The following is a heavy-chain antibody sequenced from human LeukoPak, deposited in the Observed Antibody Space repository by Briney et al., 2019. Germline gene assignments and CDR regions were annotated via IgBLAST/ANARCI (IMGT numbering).Heavy chain of an antibody. Sequence: ASVKVSCKASGYTFNSFDINWVRQATGQGLEWMGWMNPNSGNTGYAQKLQGRVTMTRDTSISTAYMELSRLRSDDTAVYYCAREYYDILTGYYSGNDYWGQGTLVTVSS. V-gene: IGHV1-8*01. D-gene: IGHD3-9*01. CDR3: AREYYDILTGYYSGNDY. CDR2: MNPNSGNT. J-gene: IGHJ4*02. CDR1: GYTFNSFD.